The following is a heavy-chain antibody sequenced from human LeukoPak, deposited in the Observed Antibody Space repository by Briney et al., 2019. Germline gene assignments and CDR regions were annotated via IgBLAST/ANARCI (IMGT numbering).Heavy chain of an antibody. D-gene: IGHD4-23*01. CDR3: AKQFDYGGNSGDY. CDR2: ISSSSSYI. Sequence: GGSLRLSCAASGFTSSSYSMNWVRQAPGKGLEWVSSISSSSSYIYYADSVKGRFTISRDNAKNSLYLQMNSLRAEDTALYYCAKQFDYGGNSGDYWGQGTPVTVSS. J-gene: IGHJ4*02. V-gene: IGHV3-21*04. CDR1: GFTSSSYS.